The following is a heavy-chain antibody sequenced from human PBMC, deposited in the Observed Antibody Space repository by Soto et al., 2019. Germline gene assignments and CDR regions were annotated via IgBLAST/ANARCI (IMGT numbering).Heavy chain of an antibody. D-gene: IGHD6-19*01. CDR2: IRAYNGNT. CDR1: CYTFTSYG. V-gene: IGHV1-18*01. Sequence: ASVKVSCKASCYTFTSYGISLVGQSPGQGLECMGWIRAYNGNTNYAQKLQGRVTMTTDTSTSTAYMELRSLRSDDTAVYYCEREPGSGLDYWGQGTLVTVSS. J-gene: IGHJ4*02. CDR3: EREPGSGLDY.